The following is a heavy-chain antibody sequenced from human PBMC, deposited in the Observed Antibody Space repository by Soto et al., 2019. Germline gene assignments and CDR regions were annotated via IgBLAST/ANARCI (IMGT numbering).Heavy chain of an antibody. CDR2: ISWNRGSI. CDR3: AKGDSSGWYKSFDY. J-gene: IGHJ4*02. CDR1: GFTFDDYA. V-gene: IGHV3-9*01. Sequence: EVQLVESGGGLVQPGRSLRPSCAASGFTFDDYALHWVRQAPGKGLEWVSGISWNRGSIGYADSVKGRFTISRDNAKNSLYLQMNSLRAEDTALYYCAKGDSSGWYKSFDYWGQGTLVTVSS. D-gene: IGHD6-19*01.